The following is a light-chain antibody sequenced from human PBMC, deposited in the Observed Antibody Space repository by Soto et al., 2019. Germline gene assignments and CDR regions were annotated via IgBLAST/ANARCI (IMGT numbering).Light chain of an antibody. Sequence: MTQSPATLSVSPGERATITCRASQSIYSSLNWYQQKPGKAPKLLIYAASSLQSGVPSRFSGRGSGTDFTLTISSLQPEDFATYYCQQTYSTPYTFGQGTKLEIK. CDR1: QSIYSS. J-gene: IGKJ2*01. CDR2: AAS. V-gene: IGKV1-39*01. CDR3: QQTYSTPYT.